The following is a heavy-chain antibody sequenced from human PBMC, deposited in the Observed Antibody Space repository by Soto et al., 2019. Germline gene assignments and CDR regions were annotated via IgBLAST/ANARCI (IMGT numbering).Heavy chain of an antibody. J-gene: IGHJ4*02. D-gene: IGHD5-12*01. Sequence: SETLSLTCAVYGGSFSAYSWSWIRQTPGKGLEWIGEINHFGSTNYNPSLKSRVTISVDTSKKRFSLKLNSVTAADTAVYYCARTSQWLRLGGFDYWGQGTLVTVSS. V-gene: IGHV4-34*01. CDR3: ARTSQWLRLGGFDY. CDR1: GGSFSAYS. CDR2: INHFGST.